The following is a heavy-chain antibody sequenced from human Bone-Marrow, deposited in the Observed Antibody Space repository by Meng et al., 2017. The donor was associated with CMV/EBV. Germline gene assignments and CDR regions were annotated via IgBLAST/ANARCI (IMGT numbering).Heavy chain of an antibody. V-gene: IGHV4-59*12. CDR2: VYFSGTT. CDR3: ARDQGSGYSY. D-gene: IGHD3-22*01. Sequence: SETLSLTCTVSGGSIKNYYWTWIRQPPGKGLEWIGYVYFSGTTNYNPSLKSRVTISADTSKNQFSLQLNSVTPEDTAVYYCARDQGSGYSYWGQGTLVTVSS. J-gene: IGHJ4*02. CDR1: GGSIKNYY.